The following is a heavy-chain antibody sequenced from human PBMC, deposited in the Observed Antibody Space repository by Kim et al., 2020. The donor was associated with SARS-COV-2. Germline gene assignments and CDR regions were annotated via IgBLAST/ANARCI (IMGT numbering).Heavy chain of an antibody. D-gene: IGHD5-18*01. V-gene: IGHV1-69*06. J-gene: IGHJ6*02. CDR1: GGTFSSYA. CDR3: ARGDTAMVREDYYGMDV. Sequence: SVKVSCKASGGTFSSYAISWVRQAPGQGLEWMGGIIPIFGTANYAQKFQGRVTITADKSTSTAYMELSSLRSEDTAVYYCARGDTAMVREDYYGMDVWGQGTTVTVSS. CDR2: IIPIFGTA.